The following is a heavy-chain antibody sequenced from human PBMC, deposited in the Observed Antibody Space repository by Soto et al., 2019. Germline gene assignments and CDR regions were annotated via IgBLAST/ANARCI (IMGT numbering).Heavy chain of an antibody. V-gene: IGHV3-66*01. Sequence: EVQLVESGGGLVQPGRSLRLSCAVSGFNVSSNYMSWVRQAPGKGLEWVAVIYSCGSTYYAGSVKGRFTISRDNSKNTLYLQMNGLRAEDTAVYYCARDAVFWFGELNYMDVWGKGTTVIVSS. CDR3: ARDAVFWFGELNYMDV. CDR1: GFNVSSNY. CDR2: IYSCGST. D-gene: IGHD3-10*01. J-gene: IGHJ6*03.